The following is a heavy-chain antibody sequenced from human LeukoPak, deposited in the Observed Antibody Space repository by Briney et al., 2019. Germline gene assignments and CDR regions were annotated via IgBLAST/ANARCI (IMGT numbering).Heavy chain of an antibody. CDR1: GGSISSGGYY. CDR3: AREHYDFWSGYFGLSNLSDAFDI. J-gene: IGHJ3*02. CDR2: IYYSGST. D-gene: IGHD3-3*01. Sequence: SQTLSLTCTVSGGSISSGGYYWSWIRQHPGKGLEWIGYIYYSGSTYYNPSLKSRVTISVDTSKNQFSLKLSSVTAADTAVYYCAREHYDFWSGYFGLSNLSDAFDIRGQGTMVTVSS. V-gene: IGHV4-31*03.